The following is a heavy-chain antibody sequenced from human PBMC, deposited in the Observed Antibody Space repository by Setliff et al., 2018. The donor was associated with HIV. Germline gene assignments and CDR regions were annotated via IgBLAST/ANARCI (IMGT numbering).Heavy chain of an antibody. D-gene: IGHD1-26*01. Sequence: GGSLRLSCADPKLTFHGYAVSWVRQVPGKGLEWVSSIGCSGAVTYYAASVKGRFTISRDNLKHILYLQMDNLRAEDTAVYYCAKGGGGPSDRFDHWGQGTLVTVSS. CDR2: IGCSGAVT. V-gene: IGHV3-23*01. J-gene: IGHJ4*02. CDR3: AKGGGGPSDRFDH. CDR1: KLTFHGYA.